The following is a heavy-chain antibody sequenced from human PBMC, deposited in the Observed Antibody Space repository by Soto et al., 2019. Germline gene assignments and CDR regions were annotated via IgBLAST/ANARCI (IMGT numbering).Heavy chain of an antibody. CDR2: IWYDGSNK. J-gene: IGHJ4*02. V-gene: IGHV3-33*01. CDR3: AREGLLSLARNFDY. CDR1: GFTFSSYG. D-gene: IGHD3-10*01. Sequence: QVQLVESGGGVVQPGRSLRLSCAASGFTFSSYGMHWVRQAPGKGLEWVAVIWYDGSNKYYADSVKGRFTISRDNSKNTLYLQMNSLRVEDTAVYYCAREGLLSLARNFDYWGQGTLVTVSS.